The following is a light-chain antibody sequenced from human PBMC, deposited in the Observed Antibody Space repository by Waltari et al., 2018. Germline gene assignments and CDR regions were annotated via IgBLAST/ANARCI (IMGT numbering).Light chain of an antibody. CDR1: SRIIVGLNF. CDR2: DGN. J-gene: IGLJ2*01. CDR3: CSYAGTNTVV. V-gene: IGLV2-23*01. Sequence: QPALTQPASVSGSPGQSITISCTGTSRIIVGLNFVSWYQQPPGNAPKLMIYDGNKRPSEVSNRFSGSKSGNTASLTISGLQAGDEADYYCCSYAGTNTVVFGGGTKLTVL.